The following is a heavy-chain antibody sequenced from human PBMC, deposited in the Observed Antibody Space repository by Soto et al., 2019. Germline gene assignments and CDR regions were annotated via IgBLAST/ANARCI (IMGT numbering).Heavy chain of an antibody. V-gene: IGHV1-69*06. CDR2: IVPKFGTA. Sequence: QEHLVQSGAEVKKPGSSVKVSCRASGGIGSNYAISWVRQAPGQGLEWMGGIVPKFGTANYAQRFKGRVMISVDNSTNSVYMQFTSLRSQDTAIYYCAREMASGYSRTWFDPWGQGTLVTVSS. J-gene: IGHJ5*02. CDR1: GGIGSNYA. D-gene: IGHD2-15*01. CDR3: AREMASGYSRTWFDP.